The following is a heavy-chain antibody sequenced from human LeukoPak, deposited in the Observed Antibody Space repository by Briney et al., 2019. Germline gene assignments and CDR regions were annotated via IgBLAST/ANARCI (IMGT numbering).Heavy chain of an antibody. D-gene: IGHD1-26*01. CDR1: GYTFTSYA. Sequence: ASVKVSCKASGYTFTSYAMHWVRQAPGQRLEWMGWINAGNGNTEYSQKFQGRVTITRDTSASTAYMELSSLRSEDTAVYYCARDGVGATPEFDYWGQGTLVTVSS. CDR3: ARDGVGATPEFDY. J-gene: IGHJ4*02. CDR2: INAGNGNT. V-gene: IGHV1-3*01.